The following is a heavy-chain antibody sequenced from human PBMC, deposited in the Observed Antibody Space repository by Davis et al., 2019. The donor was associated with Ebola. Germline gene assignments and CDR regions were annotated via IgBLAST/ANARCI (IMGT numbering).Heavy chain of an antibody. Sequence: GGSLRLSCAASGFTFSSYSMNWVRQAPGKGLEWVSTISSSSSYIYYADSVKGRFTISRDNAKNSLYLQMNSLRAEDTALYYCAKDGYYYGMDVWGQGTTVTVSS. CDR1: GFTFSSYS. CDR2: ISSSSSYI. V-gene: IGHV3-21*04. J-gene: IGHJ6*02. CDR3: AKDGYYYGMDV.